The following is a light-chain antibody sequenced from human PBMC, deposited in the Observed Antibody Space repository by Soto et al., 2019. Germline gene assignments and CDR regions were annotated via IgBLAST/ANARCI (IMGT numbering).Light chain of an antibody. Sequence: DIQMTQSPSSLSASVGDRVTITCRASQSINNYLNWYQQKPGKAPKLLIYAAFSLQSGVPSRFGGSGSGPDFTLTISSLQPEDFATFYCQQSYSIPLTFGGGTKVEIK. J-gene: IGKJ4*01. CDR1: QSINNY. CDR3: QQSYSIPLT. CDR2: AAF. V-gene: IGKV1-39*01.